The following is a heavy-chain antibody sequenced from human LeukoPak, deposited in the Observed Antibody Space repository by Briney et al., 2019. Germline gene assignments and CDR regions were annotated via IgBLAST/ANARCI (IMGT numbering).Heavy chain of an antibody. D-gene: IGHD1-26*01. CDR2: MNPNSGNT. Sequence: ASVKVSCKASGYTFTSYDINWVRQATGQGHEWMGWMNPNSGNTGYAQKFQGRVTITRNTSISTAYMELSSLRSEDTAVYYCARGVSGSYRSYYYYMDVWGKGTTVTVSS. CDR1: GYTFTSYD. CDR3: ARGVSGSYRSYYYYMDV. V-gene: IGHV1-8*01. J-gene: IGHJ6*03.